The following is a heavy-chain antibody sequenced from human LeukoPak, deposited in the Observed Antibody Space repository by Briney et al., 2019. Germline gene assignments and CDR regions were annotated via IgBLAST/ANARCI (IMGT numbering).Heavy chain of an antibody. Sequence: ASVKVSCKASGYTFIGYYIHWVRQAPGQGLEWMGWINPNSGGTNYAQKFQDRVTMTRDTSISTAYMELSRLTSDDTAVYYCARGYDSSSYYQPAYYWGQGTLVTVSS. CDR2: INPNSGGT. CDR3: ARGYDSSSYYQPAYY. CDR1: GYTFIGYY. D-gene: IGHD3-22*01. V-gene: IGHV1-2*02. J-gene: IGHJ4*02.